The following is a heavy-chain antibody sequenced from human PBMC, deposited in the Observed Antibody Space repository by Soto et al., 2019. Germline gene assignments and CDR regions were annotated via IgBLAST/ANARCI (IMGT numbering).Heavy chain of an antibody. CDR1: GDTLSSYG. V-gene: IGHV1-3*04. J-gene: IGHJ6*02. D-gene: IGHD6-13*01. CDR2: INTGNDNT. Sequence: ASVKVSCKASGDTLSSYGMHWVRQAPGQRLEWMGWINTGNDNTKYSQRLQGRVTIGRDTSASTGDMELSSLRSEDTAVYYCARSAAAGMLEFYGMDVWGQGTTVTVSS. CDR3: ARSAAAGMLEFYGMDV.